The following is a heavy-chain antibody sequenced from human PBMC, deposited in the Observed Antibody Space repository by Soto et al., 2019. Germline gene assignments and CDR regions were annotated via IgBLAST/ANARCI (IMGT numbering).Heavy chain of an antibody. V-gene: IGHV4-39*01. CDR3: ARQRTTVVTQAYFDH. D-gene: IGHD2-21*02. J-gene: IGHJ4*02. CDR2: IYYSGRT. CDR1: VESISSSSYY. Sequence: PSGTLAVTCSVSVESISSSSYYWGWIRQPPGKGLEWIGSIYYSGRTYYNPSFKSRVTISIDTSKNQFSLKLSSVTATDTAVYYCARQRTTVVTQAYFDHWGQGALVPVSS.